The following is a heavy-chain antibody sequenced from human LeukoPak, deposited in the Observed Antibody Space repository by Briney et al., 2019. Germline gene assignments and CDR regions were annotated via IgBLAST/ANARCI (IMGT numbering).Heavy chain of an antibody. D-gene: IGHD3-3*01. J-gene: IGHJ6*02. Sequence: SETLSLTCTVSRGSISSYHWGWIRPPPGTGLEWIGHIYYTGSTNYNPSLKSRVTISLHTSKHQFSLNLSSVTAADTAVYYCTRSLGVVIHGGMDVWGQGNTVTVSS. V-gene: IGHV4-59*01. CDR1: RGSISSYH. CDR3: TRSLGVVIHGGMDV. CDR2: IYYTGST.